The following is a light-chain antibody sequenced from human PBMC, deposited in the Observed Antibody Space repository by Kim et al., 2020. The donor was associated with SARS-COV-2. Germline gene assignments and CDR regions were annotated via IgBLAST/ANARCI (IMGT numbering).Light chain of an antibody. CDR1: SSDGGGYNY. V-gene: IGLV2-11*01. J-gene: IGLJ2*01. CDR3: CSYAGSYTWI. Sequence: GQSVTISCTGTSSDGGGYNYFSWYQQHPGKAPKLMIYYVSQRPSGVSDRFSGSKSGDTASLTISGLQAEDEADYYCCSYAGSYTWIFGGGTQLTVL. CDR2: YVS.